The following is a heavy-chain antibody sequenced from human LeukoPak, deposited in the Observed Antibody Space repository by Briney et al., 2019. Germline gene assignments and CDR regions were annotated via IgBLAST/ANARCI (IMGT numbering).Heavy chain of an antibody. V-gene: IGHV3-11*01. CDR3: ARDFHMVRGVIISFGEYYFDY. Sequence: SGGSLRPSGAASGFTFSDYYMSWIRQAPGTGLEWVSYISSSGSTIYYADSVKGRFTISRDNAKNSLYLQMNSLRAEDTAVYYCARDFHMVRGVIISFGEYYFDYWGQGTLVTVSS. CDR1: GFTFSDYY. D-gene: IGHD3-10*01. J-gene: IGHJ4*02. CDR2: ISSSGSTI.